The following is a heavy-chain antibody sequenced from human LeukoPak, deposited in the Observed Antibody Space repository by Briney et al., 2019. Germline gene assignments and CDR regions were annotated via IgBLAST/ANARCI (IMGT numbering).Heavy chain of an antibody. D-gene: IGHD5-18*01. V-gene: IGHV3-48*03. CDR1: GFTFSSYE. CDR2: ISSSGSTI. Sequence: GGSLRLSCAASGFTFSSYEMNWVRQAPGKGLEWVSYISSSGSTICYADSVKGRFTISRDNAKNSLYLQMNSLRAEDTAVYYCARGGDVDTAMLGAFDIWGQGTMVTVSS. J-gene: IGHJ3*02. CDR3: ARGGDVDTAMLGAFDI.